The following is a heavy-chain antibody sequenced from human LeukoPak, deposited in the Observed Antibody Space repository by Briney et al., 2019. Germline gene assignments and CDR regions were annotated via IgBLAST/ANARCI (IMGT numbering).Heavy chain of an antibody. J-gene: IGHJ5*02. Sequence: ASVRVSCKASGYTFTSYGIIWVRQAPGQGLEWMGWISPYSGNTNYAQKLQGRVTMTTDTSTSTAYMELRSLRSDDTAVYYCARDERLWGFDPWGQGTLVTVSS. CDR3: ARDERLWGFDP. CDR1: GYTFTSYG. V-gene: IGHV1-18*01. CDR2: ISPYSGNT. D-gene: IGHD2-21*01.